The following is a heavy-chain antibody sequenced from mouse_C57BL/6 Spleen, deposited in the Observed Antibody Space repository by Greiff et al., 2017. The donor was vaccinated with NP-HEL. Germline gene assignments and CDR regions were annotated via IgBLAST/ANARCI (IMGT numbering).Heavy chain of an antibody. CDR2: IDPSDSET. CDR3: ARIRRGNYYAMDY. J-gene: IGHJ4*01. D-gene: IGHD2-12*01. CDR1: GYTFTSYW. Sequence: VQLQQPGAELVRPGSSVKLSCKASGYTFTSYWMHWVKQRPIQGLEWIGNIDPSDSETHYNQKFKDKATLTVDKSSSTAYMQLSSLTSEDSAVYYCARIRRGNYYAMDYRGQGTSVTVSS. V-gene: IGHV1-52*01.